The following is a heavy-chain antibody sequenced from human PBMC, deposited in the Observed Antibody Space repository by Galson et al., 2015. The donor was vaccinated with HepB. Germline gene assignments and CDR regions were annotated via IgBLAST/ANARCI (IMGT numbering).Heavy chain of an antibody. CDR3: ARDRRDQQGSGDNVEWFDP. J-gene: IGHJ5*02. CDR1: GDTFNNNS. V-gene: IGHV1-69*10. CDR2: IIPVVGFA. Sequence: SVKVSCKASGDTFNNNSITWMRQAPGQGLEWMGGIIPVVGFANYAQRFQGRLTISADIPTSTVYMELSRRTSEDTALYYCARDRRDQQGSGDNVEWFDPWGQGTLVIVSS. D-gene: IGHD4-17*01.